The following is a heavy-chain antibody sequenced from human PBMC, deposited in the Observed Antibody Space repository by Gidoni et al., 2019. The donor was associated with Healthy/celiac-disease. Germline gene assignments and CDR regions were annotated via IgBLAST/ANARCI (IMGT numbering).Heavy chain of an antibody. V-gene: IGHV3-9*01. Sequence: EVQLVESGGGLVQPGRSLRLSCAASAFTFDDYAMHLVRQAPGKGLEWVSGISWNSGSIGYADSVKGRFTISRDNAKNSLYLQMNSLRAEDTALYYCAKDMEYSSSSPFDYWGQGTLVTVSS. D-gene: IGHD6-6*01. CDR2: ISWNSGSI. J-gene: IGHJ4*02. CDR1: AFTFDDYA. CDR3: AKDMEYSSSSPFDY.